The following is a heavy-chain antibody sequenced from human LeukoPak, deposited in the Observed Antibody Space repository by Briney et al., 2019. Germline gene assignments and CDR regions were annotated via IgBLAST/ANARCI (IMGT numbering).Heavy chain of an antibody. J-gene: IGHJ4*02. V-gene: IGHV1-18*01. CDR1: GYTFTSYG. D-gene: IGHD5-12*01. Sequence: ASVKVSCKASGYTFTSYGISWVRQSPGQGLEWMGWISAYNGNTNYAQKLQGRVTMTTDTSTSTAYMELSSLRSEDTAVYYCATEILVDPERLTRDYWGQGTLVTVSS. CDR3: ATEILVDPERLTRDY. CDR2: ISAYNGNT.